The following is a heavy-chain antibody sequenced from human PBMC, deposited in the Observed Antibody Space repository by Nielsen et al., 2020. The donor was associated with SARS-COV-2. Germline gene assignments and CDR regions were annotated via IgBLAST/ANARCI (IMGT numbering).Heavy chain of an antibody. J-gene: IGHJ4*02. CDR1: GYRFTAYS. V-gene: IGHV1-2*06. D-gene: IGHD4-11*01. Sequence: ASVKVSCKASGYRFTAYSMHWVRQAPGQGPEWMGRIDPHSGGTTYAQKFQGRVTMTRDTSINTAYMELTRLRSDDTAVYYCARGDYSNPNYWDQGSLVTVSS. CDR2: IDPHSGGT. CDR3: ARGDYSNPNY.